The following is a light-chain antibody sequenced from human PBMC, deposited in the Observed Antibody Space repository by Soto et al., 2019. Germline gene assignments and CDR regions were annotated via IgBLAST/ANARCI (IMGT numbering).Light chain of an antibody. CDR3: SSYTSSIS. Sequence: QSALTQPASVSGSPGQSITISCTGTSSDVGGYNYVSWYQQHPGKAPKLMIYDVNTRPSGVSHRFSGSKSGNTASLTISGLQDEDAADYYCSSYTSSISFGGGTKLTVL. CDR2: DVN. J-gene: IGLJ2*01. V-gene: IGLV2-14*01. CDR1: SSDVGGYNY.